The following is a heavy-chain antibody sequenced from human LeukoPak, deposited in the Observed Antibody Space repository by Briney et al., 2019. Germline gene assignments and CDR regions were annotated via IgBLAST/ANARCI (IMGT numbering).Heavy chain of an antibody. Sequence: SETLSLTCSVSGGSVSSGDYYWNWIRQPPGKGLEWVGYIYYSGSTNYNLSLKSRLSISVDRSKNQFSLKLKSVTAADTAVYYCARDNSALDYWGQGTLVTVSS. CDR1: GGSVSSGDYY. V-gene: IGHV4-61*08. J-gene: IGHJ4*02. D-gene: IGHD2-21*01. CDR3: ARDNSALDY. CDR2: IYYSGST.